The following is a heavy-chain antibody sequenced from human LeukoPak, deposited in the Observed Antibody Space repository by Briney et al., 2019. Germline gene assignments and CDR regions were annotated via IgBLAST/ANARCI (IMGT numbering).Heavy chain of an antibody. Sequence: GGSLRLSCAASGFTFDDYAMHWVRQAPGKGLEWVSLISWDGGSTYYADSVKGRFTISRDNAKNTLYLQMNSLRAEDTAVYYCASRAAAGTWYYYYMDVWGKGTTVTVSS. CDR2: ISWDGGST. CDR1: GFTFDDYA. V-gene: IGHV3-43D*03. J-gene: IGHJ6*03. CDR3: ASRAAAGTWYYYYMDV. D-gene: IGHD6-13*01.